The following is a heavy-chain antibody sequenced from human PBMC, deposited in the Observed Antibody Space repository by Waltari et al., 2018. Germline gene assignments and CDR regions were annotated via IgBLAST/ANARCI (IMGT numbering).Heavy chain of an antibody. V-gene: IGHV6-1*01. CDR2: TYYSAKWYN. J-gene: IGHJ3*02. CDR1: GDSVSRHSAS. D-gene: IGHD2-21*01. Sequence: QVPLQQSGPGLVKPSQTLSLTCVISGDSVSRHSASWNWIRQSPSGGLEWLGRTYYSAKWYNDYAVSVKSRITVTPDTSKNQFSLQLNSVTPEDTAVYYCARGPWLRIASFRVGDAFDIWGQGTMVTVSS. CDR3: ARGPWLRIASFRVGDAFDI.